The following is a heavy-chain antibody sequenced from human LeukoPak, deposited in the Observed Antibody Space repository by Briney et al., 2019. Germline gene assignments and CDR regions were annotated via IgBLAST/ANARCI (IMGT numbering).Heavy chain of an antibody. V-gene: IGHV3-11*01. CDR2: ISGTGNTI. J-gene: IGHJ3*02. Sequence: GGSLRLSCAASGFTFRDYYMGWIRQAPGKGLEWVSYISGTGNTIYYADSLKGRFTVSRDNAKNSLYLQMNSLRAEDTAVYYCARVESRGAFDIWGQGTMVTVSS. CDR3: ARVESRGAFDI. CDR1: GFTFRDYY.